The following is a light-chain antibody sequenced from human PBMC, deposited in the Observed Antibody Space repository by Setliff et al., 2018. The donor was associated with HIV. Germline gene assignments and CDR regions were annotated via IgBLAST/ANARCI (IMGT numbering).Light chain of an antibody. CDR2: EVS. CDR3: SSYTSSGTLFV. Sequence: QSDLTQPRSVSGSPGQSVTTSCTGTSSDVGENNYVSWYQQQPGKAPKLMIYEVSGRPSGVSYRCSGSKSGTTASLTISGLQTEDEADYFCSSYTSSGTLFVFGTGTKVTVL. V-gene: IGLV2-14*01. J-gene: IGLJ1*01. CDR1: SSDVGENNY.